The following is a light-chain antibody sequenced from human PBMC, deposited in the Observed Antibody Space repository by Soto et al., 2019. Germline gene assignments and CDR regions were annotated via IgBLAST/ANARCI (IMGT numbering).Light chain of an antibody. J-gene: IGLJ2*01. V-gene: IGLV6-57*04. CDR2: EGN. CDR1: SGSIDSNY. CDR3: QSYDSSTVV. Sequence: NFMLTQPHSVSESPGKTVTISCTRSSGSIDSNYVQWYQQRPGSVPTTVIYEGNQRPSGVPDRFSGSTDGSSNSASLTISGLQTEDEADYYCQSYDSSTVVFGGGTKVTVL.